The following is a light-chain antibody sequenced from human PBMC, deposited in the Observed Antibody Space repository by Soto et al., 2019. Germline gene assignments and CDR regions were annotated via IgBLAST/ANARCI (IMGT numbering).Light chain of an antibody. CDR2: LNSDGSH. CDR1: SGHSSYG. Sequence: QPVLTQSPSASASLGASVKLTCTLSSGHSSYGIAWHQQQPEKGPRYLMKLNSDGSHFKGDGITDRFSGSSSGAERYLTISSLQSEDEADYYCQTWGTGIVLFGGGTKLTVL. J-gene: IGLJ2*01. CDR3: QTWGTGIVL. V-gene: IGLV4-69*01.